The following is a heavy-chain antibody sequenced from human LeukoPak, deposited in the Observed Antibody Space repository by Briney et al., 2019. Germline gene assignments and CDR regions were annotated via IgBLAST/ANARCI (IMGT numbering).Heavy chain of an antibody. D-gene: IGHD7-27*01. CDR2: INHSGST. CDR1: GGSFSGYY. Sequence: SETLSLTCAVYGGSFSGYYWSWIRQPPGKGLEWIGEINHSGSTNYNPSLKSRVTISVDTSKNQFSLKLSSVTAADTAVYYCARGELGKGIFDYWGQGTLVTVSS. V-gene: IGHV4-34*01. CDR3: ARGELGKGIFDY. J-gene: IGHJ4*02.